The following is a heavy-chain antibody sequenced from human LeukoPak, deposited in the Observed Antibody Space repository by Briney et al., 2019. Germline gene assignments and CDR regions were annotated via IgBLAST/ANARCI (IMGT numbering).Heavy chain of an antibody. V-gene: IGHV3-21*01. J-gene: IGHJ4*02. D-gene: IGHD2-15*01. CDR3: ARDRCSGGSCYADY. CDR2: ISSSSSYI. Sequence: GGSLRLSCAASEFTFSSYSMNWVRQAPGKGLEWVSSISSSSSYIYYADSVKGRFTISRDNAKNSLYLQMNSLRAEDTAVYYCARDRCSGGSCYADYWGQGTLVTVSS. CDR1: EFTFSSYS.